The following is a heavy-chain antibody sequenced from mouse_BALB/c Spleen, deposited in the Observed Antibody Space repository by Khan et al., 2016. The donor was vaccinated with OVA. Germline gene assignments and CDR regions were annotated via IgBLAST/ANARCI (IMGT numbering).Heavy chain of an antibody. CDR2: INPSNYYT. Sequence: QVQLQQSGAELARPGASVKMSCKASGYTFTSYTIHWVRQRPGQALEWIGHINPSNYYTNYNQNFKDKAALIVDKSSSTAYMQLSSRTSEDSAVDYCVREGAYFRSDGLFAYWGQGTLVTVSA. CDR3: VREGAYFRSDGLFAY. J-gene: IGHJ3*01. CDR1: GYTFTSYT. D-gene: IGHD2-14*01. V-gene: IGHV1-4*01.